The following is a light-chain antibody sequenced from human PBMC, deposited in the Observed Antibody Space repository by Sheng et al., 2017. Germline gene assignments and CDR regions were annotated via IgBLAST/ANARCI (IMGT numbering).Light chain of an antibody. Sequence: EIVLTQSPATLSLSPGERATLSCRASQPVSTTYLAWYQHRAGQAPRLLLYAASTRATGVPGRFSGSGSGADFTLTISSLQSEDFATYYCQQYYSYPPYTFGQGTKLEI. CDR1: QPVSTTY. CDR3: QQYYSYPPYT. CDR2: AAS. J-gene: IGKJ2*01. V-gene: IGKV3D-7*01.